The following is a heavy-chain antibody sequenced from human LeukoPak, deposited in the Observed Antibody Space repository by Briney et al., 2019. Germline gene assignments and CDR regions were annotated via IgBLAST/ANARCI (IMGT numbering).Heavy chain of an antibody. V-gene: IGHV1-18*01. Sequence: ASVKVSCKASGYTFTSYGISWVRQAPGQGLEWMGWISAYNDNTNYAQKLQGRVTMTTDTSTSTAYMVLRILGSDDTAAYYCARVHYDILTGYSYYDYWGQGTLVTVSS. CDR3: ARVHYDILTGYSYYDY. D-gene: IGHD3-9*01. CDR2: ISAYNDNT. J-gene: IGHJ4*02. CDR1: GYTFTSYG.